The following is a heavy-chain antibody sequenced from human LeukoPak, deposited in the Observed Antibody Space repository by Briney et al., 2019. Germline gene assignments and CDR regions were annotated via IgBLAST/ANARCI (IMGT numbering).Heavy chain of an antibody. CDR1: GFTFSSYG. Sequence: PGGSLRLSCAASGFTFSSYGMHWVRQAPGKGLEWVAVISYDGSNKYYADSVKGRFTISRDNSKNTLYLQMNSLRAEDTAVYYCAKEVSWELLLALDYWGQGTLVTVSS. D-gene: IGHD1-26*01. CDR3: AKEVSWELLLALDY. CDR2: ISYDGSNK. V-gene: IGHV3-30*18. J-gene: IGHJ4*02.